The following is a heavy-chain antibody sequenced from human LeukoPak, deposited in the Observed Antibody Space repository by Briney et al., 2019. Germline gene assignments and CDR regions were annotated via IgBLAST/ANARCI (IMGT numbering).Heavy chain of an antibody. D-gene: IGHD6-19*01. CDR2: SRNKASSYTT. V-gene: IGHV3-72*01. J-gene: IGHJ4*02. CDR1: GFKFSDHY. CDR3: AKDRGESSGWPIIDC. Sequence: GGSLRLSCAASGFKFSDHYIDWVRQAPGKGLEWVGRSRNKASSYTTEYAASVEGRFTISRDVSESSLYLQMNSLRAEDTAVYYCAKDRGESSGWPIIDCWGQGTLVTVSS.